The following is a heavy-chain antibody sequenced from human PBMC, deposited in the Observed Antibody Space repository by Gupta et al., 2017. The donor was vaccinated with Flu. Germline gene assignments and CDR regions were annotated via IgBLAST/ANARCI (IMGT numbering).Heavy chain of an antibody. D-gene: IGHD6-13*01. V-gene: IGHV3-9*01. CDR1: GFTFDDYA. CDR3: AKDNGYSSSWYGGYFDY. CDR2: ISWNSGSI. J-gene: IGHJ4*02. Sequence: EVQLVESGGGLVQPGRSLRLSCAASGFTFDDYAMHWVRQAPGKGLEWVSGISWNSGSIGYADSVKGRFTISRDNAKNSLYLQMNSLRAEDTALYYCAKDNGYSSSWYGGYFDYWGQGTLVTVSS.